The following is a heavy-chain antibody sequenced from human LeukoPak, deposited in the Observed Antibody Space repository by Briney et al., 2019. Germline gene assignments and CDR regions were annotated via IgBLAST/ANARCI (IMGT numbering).Heavy chain of an antibody. V-gene: IGHV3-53*01. Sequence: PGGSLRLSCAASGFTVSSNYMSWVRQAPGKGLEWVSVIYSGGSTYYADSVKGRFTISRDNSKNTLYLQMSSLRAEDTAVYYCARSYGDYYYYYYMDVWGKGTTVTVSS. CDR2: IYSGGST. J-gene: IGHJ6*03. CDR3: ARSYGDYYYYYYMDV. CDR1: GFTVSSNY. D-gene: IGHD4-17*01.